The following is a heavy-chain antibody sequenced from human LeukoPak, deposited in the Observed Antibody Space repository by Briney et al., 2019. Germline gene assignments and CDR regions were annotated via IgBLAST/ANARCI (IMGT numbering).Heavy chain of an antibody. Sequence: GGSLRLSCAASGFTFSSYEMNWVRQAPGKGLEWVSSISSSSSYIYYADSVKGRFTISRDNAKNSLYLQMNSLRAEDTAVYYCASYCSSTSCYTCYYGMDVWGKGTTVTVSS. D-gene: IGHD2-2*01. CDR3: ASYCSSTSCYTCYYGMDV. CDR1: GFTFSSYE. J-gene: IGHJ6*04. V-gene: IGHV3-21*01. CDR2: ISSSSSYI.